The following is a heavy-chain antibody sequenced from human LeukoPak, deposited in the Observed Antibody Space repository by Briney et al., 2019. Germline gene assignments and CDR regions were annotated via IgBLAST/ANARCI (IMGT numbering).Heavy chain of an antibody. Sequence: PGRSLRLSCAASGFTFDDYAMHWVRQAPGKGLEWVSGISWNSGSIGYADPVKGRFTISRDNAKNSLYLQMNSLRAEDTALYYCAKSRGGSGFWFDPWGQGTLVTVSS. CDR2: ISWNSGSI. CDR1: GFTFDDYA. D-gene: IGHD3-10*01. J-gene: IGHJ5*02. CDR3: AKSRGGSGFWFDP. V-gene: IGHV3-9*01.